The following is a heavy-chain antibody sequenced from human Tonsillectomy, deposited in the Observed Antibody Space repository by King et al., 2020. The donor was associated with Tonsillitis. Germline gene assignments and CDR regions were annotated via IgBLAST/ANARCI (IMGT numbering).Heavy chain of an antibody. D-gene: IGHD2/OR15-2a*01. Sequence: QLVQSGEGLVQPGGSLRLSCAASGFTFNSYWMNWFRQAPGKGLEWVANIKEDGSETYYVGSVRGRFTISRDNANNSLSLQMNSLRAEDTAVYYCVRGTTIPGTDYWGQGTLVIVSS. CDR3: VRGTTIPGTDY. V-gene: IGHV3-7*01. CDR1: GFTFNSYW. J-gene: IGHJ4*02. CDR2: IKEDGSET.